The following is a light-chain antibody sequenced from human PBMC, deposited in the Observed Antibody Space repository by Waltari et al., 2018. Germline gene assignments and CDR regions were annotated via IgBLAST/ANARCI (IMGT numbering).Light chain of an antibody. CDR3: QTWDTGIPVG. J-gene: IGLJ2*01. CDR2: LNSDGSH. Sequence: QLVLTQSPSASASLGASVKLTCTLSSGHSSSAIAWHQQQPEAGPRFLLKLNSDGSHYKGDGIPHRFSGSSSGAERYLTISSVQSEDEADYYCQTWDTGIPVGFGGGTKLTVL. CDR1: SGHSSSA. V-gene: IGLV4-69*01.